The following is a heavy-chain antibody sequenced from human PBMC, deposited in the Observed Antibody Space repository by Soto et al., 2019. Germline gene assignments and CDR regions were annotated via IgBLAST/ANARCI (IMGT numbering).Heavy chain of an antibody. Sequence: GGSLRLSCAASGFTFDDYAMHWVRQAPGKGLEWVSGISWNSGSIGYADSVKGRFTISRDNAKNSLYLQMNSLRAEDTALYYCAKDTNSSGLDYWGQGPLVTAS. CDR1: GFTFDDYA. CDR3: AKDTNSSGLDY. D-gene: IGHD6-19*01. CDR2: ISWNSGSI. V-gene: IGHV3-9*01. J-gene: IGHJ4*02.